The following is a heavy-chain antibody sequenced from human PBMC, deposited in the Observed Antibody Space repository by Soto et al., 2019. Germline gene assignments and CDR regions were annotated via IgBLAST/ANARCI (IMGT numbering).Heavy chain of an antibody. Sequence: QVQLVESGGGVVQPGRSLRLSCAASGFTFSSYGMHWVRQAPGKGLEWVAVISYDGSNKYYADSVKGRFTISRDNSKNTLYLQMNSLRAEDTAVYYCAKESVGYYGPGSFDYWGQGTLVTVSS. V-gene: IGHV3-30*18. D-gene: IGHD3-10*01. CDR2: ISYDGSNK. J-gene: IGHJ4*02. CDR1: GFTFSSYG. CDR3: AKESVGYYGPGSFDY.